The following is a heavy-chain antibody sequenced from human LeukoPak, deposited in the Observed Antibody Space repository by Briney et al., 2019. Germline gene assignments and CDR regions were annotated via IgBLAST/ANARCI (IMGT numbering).Heavy chain of an antibody. CDR2: IGTAGDT. CDR3: ARANLNWNYLDY. Sequence: GGSLRLSCAASGFTFSSYDMHWVRQATGKGLEWVSAIGTAGDTYYPGSVKGRFTISRENAKNSLYLQMNSLRAGDTAVYYCARANLNWNYLDYWGEGTLVTVSS. D-gene: IGHD1-1*01. J-gene: IGHJ4*02. V-gene: IGHV3-13*01. CDR1: GFTFSSYD.